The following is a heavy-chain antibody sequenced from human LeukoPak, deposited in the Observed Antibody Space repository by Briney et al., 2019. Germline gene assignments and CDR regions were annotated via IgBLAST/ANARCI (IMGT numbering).Heavy chain of an antibody. D-gene: IGHD3-16*02. CDR2: INPSGGST. Sequence: GASVKVSCKASGYTFTSYYMHWVRQAPGQGLEWMGIINPSGGSTSYAQKFQGRVTMTRDMSTSTVYMELSSLRSEDTAVYYCARALGNMITFGGVIQRNWFDPWGQGTLVTVSS. V-gene: IGHV1-46*01. CDR3: ARALGNMITFGGVIQRNWFDP. CDR1: GYTFTSYY. J-gene: IGHJ5*02.